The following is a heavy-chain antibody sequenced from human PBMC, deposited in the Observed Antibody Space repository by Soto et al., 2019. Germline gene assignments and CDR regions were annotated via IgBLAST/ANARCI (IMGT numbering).Heavy chain of an antibody. CDR3: ARSPRRYYYGSGNYYYYMDV. V-gene: IGHV3-7*01. CDR2: IKQDESEK. J-gene: IGHJ6*03. D-gene: IGHD3-10*01. Sequence: GGSLRLSCAASGFTFSSYWMSWVRQAPGKGLEWVANIKQDESEKYYVDSVKGRFTISRDNAKNSLYLQMNSLRAEDTAVYYCARSPRRYYYGSGNYYYYMDVWGKGTTVTVS. CDR1: GFTFSSYW.